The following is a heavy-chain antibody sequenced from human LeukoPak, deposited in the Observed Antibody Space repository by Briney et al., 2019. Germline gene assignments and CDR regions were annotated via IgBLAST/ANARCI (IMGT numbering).Heavy chain of an antibody. J-gene: IGHJ4*02. D-gene: IGHD3-10*01. CDR1: GGSFSAYY. CDR2: IDHNGET. V-gene: IGHV4-34*01. Sequence: SETLSLTCAVHGGSFSAYYWTWIRQPPGKGLEWIGEIDHNGETNYTPSLKSRVNISVDTSKSQFSLELSSVTAADTAVYYCARHRRVASIRGLQGHYFLDFWGLGTLVTVSS. CDR3: ARHRRVASIRGLQGHYFLDF.